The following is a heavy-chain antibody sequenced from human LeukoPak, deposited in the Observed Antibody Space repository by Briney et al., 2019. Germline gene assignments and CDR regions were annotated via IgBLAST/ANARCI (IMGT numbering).Heavy chain of an antibody. CDR3: ARGQVVSSWLRSCYFDY. Sequence: ASVKVSCKASGYTFTSYDINWVRQATGQGLEWMGWMNPNSGNTGYAQKFQGRVTITRNTSISTAYMELSSLRSEDTAVYYCARGQVVSSWLRSCYFDYWGQGTLVTVSS. CDR2: MNPNSGNT. CDR1: GYTFTSYD. D-gene: IGHD6-13*01. V-gene: IGHV1-8*03. J-gene: IGHJ4*02.